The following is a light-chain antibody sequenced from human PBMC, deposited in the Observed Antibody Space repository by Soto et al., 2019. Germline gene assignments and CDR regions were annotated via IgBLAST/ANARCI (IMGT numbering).Light chain of an antibody. Sequence: EIVLTQSPATLSLSPGERATLSCRASESVRRYLAWYQQRPDQAPRLLIYDASTRATGIPARFSGSGSGTDVTLTISSLEPEDVAVYYCQHRSNWPSWTFGQGTKVDIK. CDR1: ESVRRY. CDR2: DAS. V-gene: IGKV3-11*01. CDR3: QHRSNWPSWT. J-gene: IGKJ1*01.